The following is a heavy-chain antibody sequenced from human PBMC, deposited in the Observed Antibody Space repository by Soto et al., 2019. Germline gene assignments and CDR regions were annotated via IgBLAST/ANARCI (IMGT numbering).Heavy chain of an antibody. J-gene: IGHJ3*02. CDR2: ISECGDST. D-gene: IGHD2-15*01. CDR3: APHVYCSGGSCHYDAFDI. CDR1: GFIFGNYM. Sequence: EVQLLESGGGLVQPGESLRLSCAVSGFIFGNYMMTWVRQAPGKGLEWVSTISECGDSTYYADSVKGRFTISRDSSKNTLYLQMDSLGAEDTAVYYCAPHVYCSGGSCHYDAFDIRGQGTMVTVSS. V-gene: IGHV3-23*01.